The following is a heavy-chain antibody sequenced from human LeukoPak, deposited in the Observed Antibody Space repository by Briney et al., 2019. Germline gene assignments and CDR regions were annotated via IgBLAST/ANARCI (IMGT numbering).Heavy chain of an antibody. CDR3: ALSSCYHCSFDY. V-gene: IGHV3-48*03. J-gene: IGHJ4*02. D-gene: IGHD2-2*01. CDR2: ISSSGNII. CDR1: GITFSSYE. Sequence: PGGSLRLSCGASGITFSSYEMIWVRQAPGRGLEWVSYISSSGNIIYYADSVKGRFTISRDNAKNSLYLQMNSLRAEDMALYYCALSSCYHCSFDYWGQGTLVTVSS.